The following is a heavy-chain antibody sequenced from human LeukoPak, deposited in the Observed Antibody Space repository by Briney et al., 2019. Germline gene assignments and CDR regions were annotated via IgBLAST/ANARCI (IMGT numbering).Heavy chain of an antibody. CDR3: AREIGDYYDSSGYYDY. J-gene: IGHJ4*02. D-gene: IGHD3-22*01. CDR1: GYTFTGYY. Sequence: GASVKVSCKASGYTFTGYYMHWARQAPGQGLEWMGWINPNSGGTNYAQKFQGRVTMTRDTSISTAYMELSRLRSDDTAVYYCAREIGDYYDSSGYYDYWGQGTLVTVSS. CDR2: INPNSGGT. V-gene: IGHV1-2*02.